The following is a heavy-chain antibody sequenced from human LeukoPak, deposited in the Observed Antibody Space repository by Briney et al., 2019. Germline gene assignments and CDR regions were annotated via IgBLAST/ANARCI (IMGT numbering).Heavy chain of an antibody. D-gene: IGHD3-9*01. V-gene: IGHV3-48*03. CDR3: ARETPYDILTGYYNYYYYYGMDV. Sequence: GGSLRLSCAASGFTFSSYEMNWVRQAPGKGLEWVSYISSSGSTIYYADSVKGRFTISRDNAKNSLYLQMNSLRAEDTAVYYCARETPYDILTGYYNYYYYYGMDVWGKGTTVTVSS. CDR2: ISSSGSTI. J-gene: IGHJ6*04. CDR1: GFTFSSYE.